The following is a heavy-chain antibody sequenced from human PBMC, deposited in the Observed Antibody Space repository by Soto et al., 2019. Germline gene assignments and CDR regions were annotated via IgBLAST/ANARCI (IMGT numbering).Heavy chain of an antibody. Sequence: ASVKVSCKASGGTFSSYATSWVRQAPGQGLEWMGGIIPIFGTANYAQKFQGRVTITADESTSTAYMELSSLRSEDTAVYYCARELTTYYATNWFDPWGQGTLVTVSS. D-gene: IGHD3-3*01. V-gene: IGHV1-69*13. CDR1: GGTFSSYA. J-gene: IGHJ5*02. CDR2: IIPIFGTA. CDR3: ARELTTYYATNWFDP.